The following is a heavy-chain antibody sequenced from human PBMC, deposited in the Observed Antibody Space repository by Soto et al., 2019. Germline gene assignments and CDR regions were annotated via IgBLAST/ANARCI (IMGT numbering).Heavy chain of an antibody. CDR2: INAGNGNT. Sequence: GASVKVSCKASGYTFTSYAMHWVRQAPGQRLEWVGWINAGNGNTKYSQKFQGRVTITRDTSASTAYMELSSLRSEDTAVYYCARSGHPYDFWSGQNNGMDVWGQGTTVTVSS. CDR1: GYTFTSYA. V-gene: IGHV1-3*01. D-gene: IGHD3-3*01. J-gene: IGHJ6*02. CDR3: ARSGHPYDFWSGQNNGMDV.